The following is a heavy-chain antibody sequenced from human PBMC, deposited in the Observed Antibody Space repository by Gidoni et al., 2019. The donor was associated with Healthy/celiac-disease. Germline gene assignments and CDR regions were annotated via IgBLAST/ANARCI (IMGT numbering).Heavy chain of an antibody. Sequence: EVQLVESGGGLVQPGGSLRLSCAASGFTVSSNYMSWVRRAPGRGREWVSVIYSGGSTYYADSVKGRFTISRDNSKNTLYLQMNSLRAEDTAVYYCATGGDYYGSGSYFASLRGGAFDIWGQGTMVTVSS. J-gene: IGHJ3*02. D-gene: IGHD3-10*01. V-gene: IGHV3-66*01. CDR2: IYSGGST. CDR3: ATGGDYYGSGSYFASLRGGAFDI. CDR1: GFTVSSNY.